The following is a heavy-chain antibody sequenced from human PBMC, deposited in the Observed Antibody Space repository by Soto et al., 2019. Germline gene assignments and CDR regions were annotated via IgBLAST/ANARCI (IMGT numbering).Heavy chain of an antibody. V-gene: IGHV3-23*01. J-gene: IGHJ4*02. CDR3: AKAKSSGWYFSYY. D-gene: IGHD6-19*01. CDR2: IRGSGGST. CDR1: GFTFSSYD. Sequence: GGSLRLSCAGTGFTFSSYDMSWVRQAPGKGLEWVSTIRGSGGSTYYADSVKGRFTISRDNSKNTLYLQMNSLRAEDTAVYYCAKAKSSGWYFSYYWGQGTLVTVSS.